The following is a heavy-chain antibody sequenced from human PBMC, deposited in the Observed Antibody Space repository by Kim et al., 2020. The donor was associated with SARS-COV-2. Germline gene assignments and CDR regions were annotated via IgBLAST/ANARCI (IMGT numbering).Heavy chain of an antibody. J-gene: IGHJ4*02. CDR3: ARSILGGDDY. V-gene: IGHV1-3*01. Sequence: NTKYSQKFQGRVTSTRDTSASTAYMELSSLRSEDTAVYYCARSILGGDDYWGQGTLVTVSS. CDR2: NT. D-gene: IGHD3-16*01.